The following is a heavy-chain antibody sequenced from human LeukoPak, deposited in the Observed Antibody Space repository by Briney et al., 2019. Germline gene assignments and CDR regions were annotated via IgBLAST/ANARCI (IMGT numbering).Heavy chain of an antibody. CDR1: GYTFTSYD. Sequence: ASVKVPCKASGYTFTSYDINSVRQDTGQGLEWMGWINPNSGGTNYAQKFQGRVTMTRDTSISTAYMELSRLRSDDTAVYYCARVLLGYCSSTSCYGGGFLDYWGQGTLVTVSS. J-gene: IGHJ4*02. CDR2: INPNSGGT. D-gene: IGHD2-2*01. CDR3: ARVLLGYCSSTSCYGGGFLDY. V-gene: IGHV1-2*02.